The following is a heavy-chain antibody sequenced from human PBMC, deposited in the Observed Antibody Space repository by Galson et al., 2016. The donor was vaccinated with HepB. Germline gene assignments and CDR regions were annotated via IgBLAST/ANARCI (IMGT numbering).Heavy chain of an antibody. V-gene: IGHV6-1*01. CDR3: TRGYMHTGMNV. D-gene: IGHD5-18*01. J-gene: IGHJ6*02. CDR2: TYYRSQWFN. Sequence: CAISGDSVTNDDTIWNWIRQSPSRGLEWLGRTYYRSQWFNEHAVSVKSRVTINSDTSRNQFSLQLDSVTPDDTAAYFCTRGYMHTGMNVWGQGTTVTVSS. CDR1: GDSVTNDDTI.